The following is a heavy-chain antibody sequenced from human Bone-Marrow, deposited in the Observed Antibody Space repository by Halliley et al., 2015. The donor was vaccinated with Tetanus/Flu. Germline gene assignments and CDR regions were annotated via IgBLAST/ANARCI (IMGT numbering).Heavy chain of an antibody. CDR2: IYNAETT. CDR3: ATGGGYLIDY. Sequence: KGLEWIGYIYNAETTNYTPPLKSRVTISLDTSTSQFSLKLRSVTAADTAMYYCATGGGYLIDYWGQGTLVTVSS. J-gene: IGHJ4*02. D-gene: IGHD3-22*01. V-gene: IGHV4-59*01.